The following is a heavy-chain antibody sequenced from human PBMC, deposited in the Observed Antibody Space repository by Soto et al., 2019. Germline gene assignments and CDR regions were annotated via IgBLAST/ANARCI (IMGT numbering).Heavy chain of an antibody. CDR3: ASERPDGSRLDP. CDR2: IYYSGST. V-gene: IGHV4-30-4*01. J-gene: IGHJ5*02. D-gene: IGHD6-13*01. Sequence: QVQLQESGPGLVKPSQTLSLTCTVSGGSISSGDYYWSWIRQPPGKGLEWIGYIYYSGSTYYNPSLRSRVTISVDTSRTQFSLKLSSVTAADTAVFYCASERPDGSRLDPWGQGTLVTVSS. CDR1: GGSISSGDYY.